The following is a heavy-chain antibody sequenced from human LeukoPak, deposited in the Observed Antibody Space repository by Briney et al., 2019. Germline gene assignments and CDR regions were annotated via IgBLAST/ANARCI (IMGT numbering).Heavy chain of an antibody. CDR3: ARDQWGKFPDY. Sequence: GGSLRLSCAASGFTFSNYWMSWVRQAPGKGLEWVANIKQDGSEKYYVDSVKGRFTISRDNAKNSLYLQMNSLRAEDTAVYYCARDQWGKFPDYWGQGTLVTVSS. D-gene: IGHD3-16*01. CDR2: IKQDGSEK. V-gene: IGHV3-7*01. CDR1: GFTFSNYW. J-gene: IGHJ4*02.